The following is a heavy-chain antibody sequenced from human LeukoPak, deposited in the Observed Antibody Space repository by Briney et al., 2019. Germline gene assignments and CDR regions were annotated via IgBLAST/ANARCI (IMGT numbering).Heavy chain of an antibody. CDR2: IYYSGST. D-gene: IGHD2-2*01. CDR3: ARYCSSTSCTYYYYYGMDV. J-gene: IGHJ6*04. Sequence: PSETLSLTCTVSGGSISSGGYYWSWIRQHPGKGLEWIGYIYYSGSTYYNPSLKSRVTISVDTSKNPFSLKLSSVTAADTAVYYCARYCSSTSCTYYYYYGMDVWGKGTTVTVSS. CDR1: GGSISSGGYY. V-gene: IGHV4-31*03.